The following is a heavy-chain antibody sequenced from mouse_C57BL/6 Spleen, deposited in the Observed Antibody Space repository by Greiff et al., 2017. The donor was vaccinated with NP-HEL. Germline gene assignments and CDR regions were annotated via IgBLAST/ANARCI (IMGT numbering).Heavy chain of an antibody. Sequence: VQLQQSGPGLVQPSQSLSITCTVSGFSLTSYGVHWVRQSPGKGLEWLGVIWRGGSTDYNAAFISRLSISKDNSKSQVFFNMNRLQADDTAIYYCARSGDYDGFDYWGQGTTLTVSS. CDR1: GFSLTSYG. V-gene: IGHV2-2*01. J-gene: IGHJ2*01. D-gene: IGHD2-4*01. CDR2: IWRGGST. CDR3: ARSGDYDGFDY.